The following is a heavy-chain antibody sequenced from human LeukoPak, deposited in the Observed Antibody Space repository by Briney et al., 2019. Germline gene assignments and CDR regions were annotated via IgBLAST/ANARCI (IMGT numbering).Heavy chain of an antibody. CDR2: ISTYNGNT. V-gene: IGHV1-18*01. J-gene: IGHJ4*02. CDR1: GYTFSSYD. D-gene: IGHD2-15*01. CDR3: ARGACSAGTCYLDY. Sequence: ASVKVSCKASGYTFSSYDISWVRQAPGQGLEGMGWISTYNGNTNYAQKFQGRVTMTTDTSTSTAYMELRSLRSDDTAVYYCARGACSAGTCYLDYWGQGTLVTVSS.